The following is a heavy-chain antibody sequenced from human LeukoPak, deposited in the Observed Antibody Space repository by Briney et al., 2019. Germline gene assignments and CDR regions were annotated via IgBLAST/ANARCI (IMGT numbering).Heavy chain of an antibody. CDR3: ARDASRGFDT. CDR1: GFTFSRYW. J-gene: IGHJ4*02. D-gene: IGHD5-24*01. Sequence: GGSLRLSCAPSGFTFSRYWMTWVRQTPEKGLEWVASIKDDGRQKYYVDSVKGRFTVSRGNAKNSAYLQMDSLRVEDTALYYCARDASRGFDTWGQGTLVTVSS. CDR2: IKDDGRQK. V-gene: IGHV3-7*01.